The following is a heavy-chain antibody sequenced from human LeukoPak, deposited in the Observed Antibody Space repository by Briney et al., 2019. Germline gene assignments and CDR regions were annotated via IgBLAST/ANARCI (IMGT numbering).Heavy chain of an antibody. V-gene: IGHV4-4*07. J-gene: IGHJ4*02. CDR3: ARLRRYYDSTGYYFDY. CDR2: IYTSGST. CDR1: GGSISSYY. D-gene: IGHD3-22*01. Sequence: SETLSLTCTVSGGSISSYYWSWIRQPAGKGLEWIGRIYTSGSTNYNPSLKSRVTMSVDTSKNQFSLKLSSVTAADTAFYYCARLRRYYDSTGYYFDYWGQGTLVTVSS.